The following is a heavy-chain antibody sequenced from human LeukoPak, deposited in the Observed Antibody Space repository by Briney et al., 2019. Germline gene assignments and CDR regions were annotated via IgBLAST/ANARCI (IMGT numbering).Heavy chain of an antibody. Sequence: GGSLRLSCAASGFTFSSFWMSWVRQAPGKGLEWVVNIKQDGSEKNYVDSVKGRFTISRDNTKNSLYLQMNSLGAEDTAVYYCARCPAVVGLYGLDVWGQGTTVTVSS. D-gene: IGHD6-19*01. CDR1: GFTFSSFW. V-gene: IGHV3-7*01. J-gene: IGHJ6*02. CDR3: ARCPAVVGLYGLDV. CDR2: IKQDGSEK.